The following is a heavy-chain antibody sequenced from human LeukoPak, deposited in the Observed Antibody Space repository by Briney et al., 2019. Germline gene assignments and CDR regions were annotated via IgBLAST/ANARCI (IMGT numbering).Heavy chain of an antibody. D-gene: IGHD2-2*01. CDR2: LNHSGST. CDR3: ASTSRRHCSSTSCSLDY. CDR1: GGSFSGYY. V-gene: IGHV4-34*01. J-gene: IGHJ4*02. Sequence: PSETLSLTCAVYGGSFSGYYWSWIRQPPGKGLEWIGELNHSGSTNYNPSLKSRVTISVDTSKNQFSLKLSSVTAADTAVYYCASTSRRHCSSTSCSLDYWGQGTLVTVSS.